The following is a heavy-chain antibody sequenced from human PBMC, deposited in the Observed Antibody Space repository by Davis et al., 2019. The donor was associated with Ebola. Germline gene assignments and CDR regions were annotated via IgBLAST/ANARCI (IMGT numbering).Heavy chain of an antibody. Sequence: SLKISCAASGFTFDDYAMHWVRQAPGKGLEWVSGISWNSGSIGYADSVKGRFTISRDNAKNSLYLQMNSLRAEDTALYYCAKVQGGGYSYGLWYFDLWGRGTLVTVSS. CDR3: AKVQGGGYSYGLWYFDL. CDR1: GFTFDDYA. V-gene: IGHV3-9*01. CDR2: ISWNSGSI. J-gene: IGHJ2*01. D-gene: IGHD5-18*01.